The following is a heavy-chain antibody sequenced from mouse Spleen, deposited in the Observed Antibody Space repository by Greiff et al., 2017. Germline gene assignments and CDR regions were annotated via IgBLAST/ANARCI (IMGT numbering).Heavy chain of an antibody. CDR3: ARSRDYYEGFAY. V-gene: IGHV5-17*02. J-gene: IGHJ3*01. D-gene: IGHD1-1*01. CDR2: ISSGSSTI. CDR1: GFTFSSFG. Sequence: EVKVVESGGGLVQPGGSRKLSCAASGFTFSSFGMHWVRQAPEKGLEWVAYISSGSSTIYYADTVKGRFTISRDNPKNTLFLQMTSLRSEDTAMYYCARSRDYYEGFAYWGQGTLVTVSA.